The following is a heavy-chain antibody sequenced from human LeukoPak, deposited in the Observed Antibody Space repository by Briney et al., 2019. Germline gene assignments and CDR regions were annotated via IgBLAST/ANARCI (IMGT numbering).Heavy chain of an antibody. J-gene: IGHJ3*02. V-gene: IGHV4-30-4*08. Sequence: PSETLSLTCTVSGGSISSGDYYWSWIRQPPGKGLEWIGYIYYSGSTYYNPSLKSRVTISVDTSKNQLSLKLSSVTAADTAVYYCAREAGSSGWYGNDAFDIWGQGTMVTVSS. CDR2: IYYSGST. CDR3: AREAGSSGWYGNDAFDI. CDR1: GGSISSGDYY. D-gene: IGHD6-19*01.